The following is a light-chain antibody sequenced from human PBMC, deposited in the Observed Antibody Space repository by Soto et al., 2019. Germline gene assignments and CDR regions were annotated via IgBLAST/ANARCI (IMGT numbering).Light chain of an antibody. J-gene: IGKJ5*01. V-gene: IGKV3D-15*01. CDR1: QSVRSN. Sequence: EILVTQSPATLSVSAGERATLSCRARQSVRSNLAWYQQKPGQAPRLLIYDASTRATGIPARFSGSGSGTEFILTISSLQSEDFGVYYCQQYNTWPPITFGQGTRLAI. CDR3: QQYNTWPPIT. CDR2: DAS.